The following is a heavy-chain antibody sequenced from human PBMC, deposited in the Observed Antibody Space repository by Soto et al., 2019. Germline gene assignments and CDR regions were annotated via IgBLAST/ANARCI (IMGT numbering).Heavy chain of an antibody. D-gene: IGHD2-2*01. CDR3: VLGYCSSSRCSRDFDF. CDR1: GYSFTSYG. CDR2: ISAFNGNS. Sequence: ASVKVSCKLSGYSFTSYGISWVRQAPGQGLEWMAWISAFNGNSDYAQNFQGRVTVSTDTSTTTAYMELRSLTSDDTAVYYCVLGYCSSSRCSRDFDFWGQGTLVTVSS. V-gene: IGHV1-18*01. J-gene: IGHJ4*02.